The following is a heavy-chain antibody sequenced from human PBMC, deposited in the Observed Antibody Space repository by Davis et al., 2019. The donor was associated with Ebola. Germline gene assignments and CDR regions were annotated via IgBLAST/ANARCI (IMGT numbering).Heavy chain of an antibody. Sequence: SLKISCAASGFTFDDYAMHWVRQAPGKGLAWVSGISWNSGSIGYADSVKGRFTISRDNAKNSLYLQMNSLRVEDTAVYFCVKLDLPLDVWGQGTTVTVSS. CDR1: GFTFDDYA. J-gene: IGHJ6*02. CDR2: ISWNSGSI. V-gene: IGHV3-9*01. CDR3: VKLDLPLDV.